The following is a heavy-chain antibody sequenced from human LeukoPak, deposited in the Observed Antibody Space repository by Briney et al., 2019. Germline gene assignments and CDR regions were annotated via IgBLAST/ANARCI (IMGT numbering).Heavy chain of an antibody. CDR2: ISYDGSNK. D-gene: IGHD3-22*01. CDR3: ARDYYDSSGYLFDY. Sequence: GGSLRLSCAASGFTFSSHAMHWVRQAPGKGLEWVAVISYDGSNKYYADSVKGRFTISRDNSKNTLCLQMNSLGAEDTAVYYCARDYYDSSGYLFDYWGQGTLVTVSS. CDR1: GFTFSSHA. J-gene: IGHJ4*02. V-gene: IGHV3-30-3*01.